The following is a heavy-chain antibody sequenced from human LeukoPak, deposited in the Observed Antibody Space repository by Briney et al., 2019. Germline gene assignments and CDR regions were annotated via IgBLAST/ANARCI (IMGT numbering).Heavy chain of an antibody. V-gene: IGHV1-24*01. CDR2: FDPEDGET. Sequence: ASVKVSCKVSGYTLTELSMHWVRQSPGKGLEWMGGFDPEDGETIYAQKFQGRVTMTEDTSTDTAYMELSSLRSEDTAVYYCATLRVMLEAATWTWYFDYWGQGTLVTVSS. D-gene: IGHD2-21*01. CDR3: ATLRVMLEAATWTWYFDY. J-gene: IGHJ4*02. CDR1: GYTLTELS.